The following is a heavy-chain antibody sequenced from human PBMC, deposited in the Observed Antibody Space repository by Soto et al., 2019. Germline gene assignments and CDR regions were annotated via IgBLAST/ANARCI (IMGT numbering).Heavy chain of an antibody. J-gene: IGHJ6*02. D-gene: IGHD4-17*01. Sequence: GGSLRLSCAAAGVTFSSYSMNWVRQAPGKGLEWVSSISSSSSYIYYADSVKGRFTISRDNAKNSLYLQMNSLRAEDTAVYYCARGYGDYDLYYYYYGMDVWGQGTTVNVSS. CDR2: ISSSSSYI. CDR1: GVTFSSYS. CDR3: ARGYGDYDLYYYYYGMDV. V-gene: IGHV3-21*01.